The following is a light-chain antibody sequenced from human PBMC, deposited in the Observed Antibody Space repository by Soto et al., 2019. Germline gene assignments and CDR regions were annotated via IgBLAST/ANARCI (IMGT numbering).Light chain of an antibody. V-gene: IGKV3-11*01. CDR2: DAS. CDR3: QQRSNWPPVT. Sequence: EIVLTQSPATLSLSPGERATLSCRASQSVSSYLAWYQQKPGQAPRLLIYDASNRATGIPARFSGSGSGTDFTLTISSLEPEDSAVYYCQQRSNWPPVTFGGGTKVEIK. CDR1: QSVSSY. J-gene: IGKJ4*01.